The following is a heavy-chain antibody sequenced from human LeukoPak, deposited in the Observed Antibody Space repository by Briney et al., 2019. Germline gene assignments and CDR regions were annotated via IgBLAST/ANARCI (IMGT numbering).Heavy chain of an antibody. Sequence: SETLSLTCAVYGGSFSGYYWSWIRQPPGKGLEWIGEINHSGSTNYNPSLKSRVTISVDTSKNQFSLKLSSVTAADTAVYYCARAHYSSSPFFDPWGQGTLVTVSS. J-gene: IGHJ5*02. D-gene: IGHD6-6*01. V-gene: IGHV4-34*01. CDR2: INHSGST. CDR1: GGSFSGYY. CDR3: ARAHYSSSPFFDP.